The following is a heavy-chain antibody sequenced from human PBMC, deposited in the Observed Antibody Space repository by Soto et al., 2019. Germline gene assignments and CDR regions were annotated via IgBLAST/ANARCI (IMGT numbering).Heavy chain of an antibody. Sequence: SDTLSLTCTVSGDSITSSYWWSWVRQPPGRGLEWIGKISHTGTTYYNPSLESRITISVEKSKNQFSLKLSSVTAADTAVYYCARVQNYYGSGSYFAGYYFDFWGQGTLVTVS. CDR3: ARVQNYYGSGSYFAGYYFDF. V-gene: IGHV4-4*02. CDR1: GDSITSSYW. CDR2: ISHTGTT. D-gene: IGHD3-10*01. J-gene: IGHJ4*02.